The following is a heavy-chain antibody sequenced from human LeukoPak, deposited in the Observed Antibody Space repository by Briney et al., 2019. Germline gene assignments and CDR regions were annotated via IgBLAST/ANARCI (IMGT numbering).Heavy chain of an antibody. V-gene: IGHV3-15*01. CDR2: VKTKGDGGAA. J-gene: IGHJ5*02. CDR3: TTDRMIYATNWAVSWFDP. Sequence: KSGGSLRLSCAASGITFTNAWLTWVRQAPGKGLEWVGCVKTKGDGGAADYAAPVKGRFTISRDDSTKTLYLQMNSLKTEDTAVYYCTTDRMIYATNWAVSWFDPWGRGTLVTVSS. D-gene: IGHD2-8*01. CDR1: GITFTNAW.